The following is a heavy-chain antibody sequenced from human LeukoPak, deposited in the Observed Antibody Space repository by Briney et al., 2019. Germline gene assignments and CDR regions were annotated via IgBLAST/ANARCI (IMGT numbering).Heavy chain of an antibody. V-gene: IGHV3-23*01. CDR3: ARVDSSGYYPDY. Sequence: GGSLRLSCAASGFTFSSYAMSWVRQAPGKGLEWVSAISGSGGSTYYADSVKGRFTISRDNSKNTLYLQMNSLRAEDTAVYYCARVDSSGYYPDYWGQGTLVTVSS. D-gene: IGHD3-22*01. CDR2: ISGSGGST. CDR1: GFTFSSYA. J-gene: IGHJ4*02.